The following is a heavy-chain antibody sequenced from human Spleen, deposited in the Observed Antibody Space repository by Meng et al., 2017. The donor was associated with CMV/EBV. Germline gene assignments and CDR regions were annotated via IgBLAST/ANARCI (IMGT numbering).Heavy chain of an antibody. D-gene: IGHD5-18*01. CDR2: IRYDGSNK. CDR3: AREATAMARYNDY. CDR1: GFTFSSYG. J-gene: IGHJ4*02. Sequence: GESLKISCAASGFTFSSYGMHWVRQAPGKGLEWVAFIRYDGSNKYYADSVKGRFTISRDNSKNTLYLQMNSLRAEDTAAYYCAREATAMARYNDYWGQGTLVTVSS. V-gene: IGHV3-30*02.